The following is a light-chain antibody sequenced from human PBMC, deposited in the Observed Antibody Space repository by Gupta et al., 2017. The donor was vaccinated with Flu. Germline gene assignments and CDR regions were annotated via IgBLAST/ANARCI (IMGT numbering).Light chain of an antibody. CDR2: WAS. CDR1: QNVLFTSNNKNY. Sequence: DIVMTQSPDSLVVSPGERATINCKSSQNVLFTSNNKNYLVWYQQKPGQPPKLLIYWASTRESGVPDRFSGSGSGTDFTLAISSLQAEDVAVYYGQQYYTTPRTFGGGTRVEIK. CDR3: QQYYTTPRT. J-gene: IGKJ4*01. V-gene: IGKV4-1*01.